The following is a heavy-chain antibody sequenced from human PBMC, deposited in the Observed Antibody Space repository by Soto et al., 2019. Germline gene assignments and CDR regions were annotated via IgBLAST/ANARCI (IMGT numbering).Heavy chain of an antibody. Sequence: QVQLVQSGTEVKKPGASVKVSCKASGYTFTGYYMHWVRQAPGQGLEWMGWINPNTGDTNYAQKFHGRGTMTRDPAISTAYMEPSGLKSYDTALYYCARSPREAAGCSLPFDYWDQGTLVTVSS. CDR1: GYTFTGYY. J-gene: IGHJ4*02. CDR3: ARSPREAAGCSLPFDY. CDR2: INPNTGDT. V-gene: IGHV1-2*02. D-gene: IGHD6-13*01.